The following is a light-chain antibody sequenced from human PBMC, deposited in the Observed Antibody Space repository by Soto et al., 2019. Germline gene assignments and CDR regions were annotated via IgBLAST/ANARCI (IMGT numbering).Light chain of an antibody. Sequence: DIVMTQSPLSLPVTPGEPASISCRSSQSLLHSNGYNYLDWYLQKPGQSPQLLIYLGSNRASRVRDRFIGRGSGTDFTLKISRVEAEEVGVYYCIEALQTPPTFGQGTKVEIK. V-gene: IGKV2-28*01. CDR2: LGS. CDR3: IEALQTPPT. J-gene: IGKJ1*01. CDR1: QSLLHSNGYNY.